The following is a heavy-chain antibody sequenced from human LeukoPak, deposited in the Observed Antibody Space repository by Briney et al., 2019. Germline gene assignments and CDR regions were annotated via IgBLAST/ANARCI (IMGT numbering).Heavy chain of an antibody. CDR2: IYYRGST. J-gene: IGHJ3*02. Sequence: SGTLSLTCTVSGGSISSTSYYWGWIRQPPGKGLEWIGTIYYRGSTYYNPSLKSRVTISVDTSKNQFSLKLSSVTAADTAVYYCATHDSSGPYNAFDIWGQGTMVTVSS. CDR3: ATHDSSGPYNAFDI. CDR1: GGSISSTSYY. D-gene: IGHD6-25*01. V-gene: IGHV4-39*01.